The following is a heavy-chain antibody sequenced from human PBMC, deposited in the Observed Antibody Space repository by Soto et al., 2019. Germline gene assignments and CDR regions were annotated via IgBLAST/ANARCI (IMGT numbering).Heavy chain of an antibody. D-gene: IGHD3-16*01. J-gene: IGHJ4*02. CDR3: AREGASIAFDY. CDR1: GLTFSSYD. Sequence: GGSLRLSCAASGLTFSSYDVHWVRQAPGKGLEWVAVISYDGSNKYYADSVKGRFTISRDNSKNTLYLQMGSLRAEDMAVYYCAREGASIAFDYWGQGT. CDR2: ISYDGSNK. V-gene: IGHV3-30*03.